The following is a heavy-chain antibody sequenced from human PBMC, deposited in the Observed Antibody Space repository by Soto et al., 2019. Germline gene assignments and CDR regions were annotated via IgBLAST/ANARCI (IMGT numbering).Heavy chain of an antibody. CDR2: TYYKSKWYY. CDR1: GDSVSSNSVG. D-gene: IGHD4-17*01. J-gene: IGHJ5*02. CDR3: AKDPQGDYVPWFDP. V-gene: IGHV6-1*01. Sequence: PSQTLSLTCAISGDSVSSNSVGWNWVRQTPSRGLEWLGRTYYKSKWYYNSAVSVKSRITINPDTSKNQFSLQLNSVTPEDTAVYYCAKDPQGDYVPWFDPWGQGTLVTVSS.